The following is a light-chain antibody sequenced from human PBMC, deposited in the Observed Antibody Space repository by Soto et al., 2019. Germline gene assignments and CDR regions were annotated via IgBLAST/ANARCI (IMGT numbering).Light chain of an antibody. Sequence: DIQMTQSPSSLSASLGERVTITCRASLPISNYLAWYQQKPGKIPNLIIYAASTLESGVPSRFTGSGSGTEFTLTISSLQYEDFAVYYCQQYNNWHPWTFGQGTKVDIK. CDR2: AAS. CDR1: LPISNY. V-gene: IGKV1-9*01. J-gene: IGKJ1*01. CDR3: QQYNNWHPWT.